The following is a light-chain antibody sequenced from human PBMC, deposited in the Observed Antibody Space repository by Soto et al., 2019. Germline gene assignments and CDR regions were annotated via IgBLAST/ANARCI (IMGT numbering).Light chain of an antibody. J-gene: IGKJ2*01. CDR1: QSVSSSD. CDR2: GAS. V-gene: IGKV3-20*01. Sequence: EIVLTQSPGTLSLSPGERATLSCRASQSVSSSDLAWYQQKPGQAPRLLIYGASSRSTGIPARFSGSGSGPDFPLTISRLEPEDLAVYYCQQYGISPPYTFGQGTKLEIK. CDR3: QQYGISPPYT.